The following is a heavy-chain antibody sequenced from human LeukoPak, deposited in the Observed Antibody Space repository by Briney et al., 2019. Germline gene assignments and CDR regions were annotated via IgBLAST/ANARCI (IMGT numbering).Heavy chain of an antibody. CDR3: ARVKEYYYYYMDV. CDR2: IHPGDSDT. D-gene: IGHD4-11*01. CDR1: GYSFTSYW. Sequence: GESLKISCKGSGYSFTSYWIGWVRPMPGKGLEWMGIIHPGDSDTRYSPSFQGQVTISADKSISTAYLQWSSLKASDTAMYYCARVKEYYYYYMDVWGKGTTVTVSS. V-gene: IGHV5-51*01. J-gene: IGHJ6*03.